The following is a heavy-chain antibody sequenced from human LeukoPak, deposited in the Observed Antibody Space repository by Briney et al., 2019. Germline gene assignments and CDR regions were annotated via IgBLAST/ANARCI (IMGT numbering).Heavy chain of an antibody. J-gene: IGHJ4*02. CDR2: IYYSGST. D-gene: IGHD3-9*01. V-gene: IGHV4-39*01. Sequence: WIRQPPGKGLEWIGSIYYSGSTYQNLSLKSRITISVDTSKNQFSLKLSSVTAADAAVYYCARHDWNYWGQGTLVTVSS. CDR3: ARHDWNY.